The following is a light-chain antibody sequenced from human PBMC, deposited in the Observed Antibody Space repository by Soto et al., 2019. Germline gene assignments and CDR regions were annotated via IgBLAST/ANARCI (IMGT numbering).Light chain of an antibody. CDR1: QGISSW. CDR3: QQANSFPLT. V-gene: IGKV1-12*01. J-gene: IGKJ4*01. CDR2: AAS. Sequence: DIQMTQSPSSVSASVGDRVTITCRASQGISSWLAWYQQKPGTAPKILIYAASRLQSGVPSRFSSSGSGTDFKLTNSSRQPVDCATYYCQQANSFPLTFGRGTKGEVK.